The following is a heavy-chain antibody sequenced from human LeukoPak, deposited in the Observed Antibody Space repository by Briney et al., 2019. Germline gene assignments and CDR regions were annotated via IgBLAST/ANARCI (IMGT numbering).Heavy chain of an antibody. CDR3: ARARYCSSTSCYPYYFDY. CDR1: GGSISSYY. Sequence: PSETLSLTCTVSGGSISSYYWSWIRQPPGKGLEWIGYIYYSGSTNYNPSLKSRVTISVDTSKNQFSLKLSSVTAADTAVYYCARARYCSSTSCYPYYFDYWGQGTLVTVSS. V-gene: IGHV4-59*01. CDR2: IYYSGST. D-gene: IGHD2-2*01. J-gene: IGHJ4*02.